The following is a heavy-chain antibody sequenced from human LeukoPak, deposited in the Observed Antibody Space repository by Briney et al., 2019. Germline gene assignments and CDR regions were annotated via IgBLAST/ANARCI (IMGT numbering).Heavy chain of an antibody. CDR2: ISYDGSNK. CDR1: GFTFSSYA. CDR3: AKDRNSGSQFSHGPDAFDI. J-gene: IGHJ3*02. V-gene: IGHV3-30*04. Sequence: GRSLRLSCAASGFTFSSYAMHWVRQAPGKGLEWVAVISYDGSNKYYADSVKGRFTISGDNSKDTLYLQMNSLRAEDTAVYYCAKDRNSGSQFSHGPDAFDIWGQGTMVTVSS. D-gene: IGHD1-26*01.